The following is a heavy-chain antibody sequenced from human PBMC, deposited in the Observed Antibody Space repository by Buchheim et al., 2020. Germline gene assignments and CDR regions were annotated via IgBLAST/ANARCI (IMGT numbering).Heavy chain of an antibody. J-gene: IGHJ4*02. Sequence: EVQLVESGGGLVQPGGSLRLSCATSGFTFSSYEMIWVRQAPGRGLEWVSYISSSASTIYYADSVKGRFTISRDNAQNSLYMQMNSLRVEDMAVYYCARSAPAVYWGQGTL. CDR1: GFTFSSYE. V-gene: IGHV3-48*03. D-gene: IGHD6-25*01. CDR2: ISSSASTI. CDR3: ARSAPAVY.